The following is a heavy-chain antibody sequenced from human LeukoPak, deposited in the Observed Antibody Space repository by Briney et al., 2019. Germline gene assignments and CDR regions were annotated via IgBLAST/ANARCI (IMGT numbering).Heavy chain of an antibody. CDR1: GYTLTELS. CDR2: FDPEDGET. J-gene: IGHJ4*02. CDR3: ATSRGVVAASPFDY. V-gene: IGHV1-24*01. Sequence: ASVKVSCKVSGYTLTELSMHWVRQAPGKGLEWMGGFDPEDGETIYAQKFQGRVTMTEDTSTDTAYMELSSLRSGDTAVYYCATSRGVVAASPFDYWGQGTLVTVSS. D-gene: IGHD2-15*01.